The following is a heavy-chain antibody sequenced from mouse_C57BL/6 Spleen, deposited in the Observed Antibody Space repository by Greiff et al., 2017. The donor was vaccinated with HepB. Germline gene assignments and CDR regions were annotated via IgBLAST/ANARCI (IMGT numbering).Heavy chain of an antibody. CDR2: INPGSGGT. CDR1: GYAFTNYL. D-gene: IGHD1-1*01. J-gene: IGHJ4*01. V-gene: IGHV1-54*01. CDR3: ARSGSNAPMDY. Sequence: VQLVESGAELVRPGPSVKVSCKASGYAFTNYLIEWVKQRPGQGLEWIGVINPGSGGTNYNEKFKGKATLTADKSSSTAYMQLSSLTSEDSAVYFCARSGSNAPMDYWGQGTSVTVSS.